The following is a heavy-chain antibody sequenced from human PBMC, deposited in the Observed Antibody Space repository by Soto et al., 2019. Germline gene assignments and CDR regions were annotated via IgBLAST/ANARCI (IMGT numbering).Heavy chain of an antibody. V-gene: IGHV3-23*01. D-gene: IGHD6-13*01. CDR3: AKQTPNAGSKV. CDR2: VSGSGGST. J-gene: IGHJ6*02. Sequence: GGSLRLSCAASGFTFTTYAMNWVRQAPGKGLEWVSTVSGSGGSTYHADSVKGRFTVSRDNSKNTLYLQMNSLRTEDTAVYYCAKQTPNAGSKVWGQGTTVTVSS. CDR1: GFTFTTYA.